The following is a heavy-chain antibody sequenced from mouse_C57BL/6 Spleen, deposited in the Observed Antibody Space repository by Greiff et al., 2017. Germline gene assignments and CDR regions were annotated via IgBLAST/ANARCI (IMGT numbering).Heavy chain of an antibody. J-gene: IGHJ1*03. CDR1: GYTFTDYY. CDR3: ARGSYGYFDV. Sequence: VLLQQSGPELVKPGASVKISCKASGYTFTDYYMNWVKQSHGKSLEWIGDINPNNGGISYNQTFKGKATLTVDKSSSTAYMELRSLTSEDSAVYYCARGSYGYFDVWGTGTTVTVSS. V-gene: IGHV1-26*01. D-gene: IGHD1-1*01. CDR2: INPNNGGI.